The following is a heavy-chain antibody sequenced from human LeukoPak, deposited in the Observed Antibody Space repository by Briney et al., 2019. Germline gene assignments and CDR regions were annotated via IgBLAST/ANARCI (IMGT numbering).Heavy chain of an antibody. J-gene: IGHJ3*02. D-gene: IGHD3-22*01. CDR3: ARDGGDSSGYWSASWSFDI. Sequence: GGSLRLSCAASGFTFSDFVMGWVSQAPGKGLEWVSSISSSGDRKHYGDSVKGRFTISRDNSKKMLYLQMNSLRAEDTAVYYCARDGGDSSGYWSASWSFDIWGQGTMVTVSS. CDR2: ISSSGDRK. CDR1: GFTFSDFV. V-gene: IGHV3-23*01.